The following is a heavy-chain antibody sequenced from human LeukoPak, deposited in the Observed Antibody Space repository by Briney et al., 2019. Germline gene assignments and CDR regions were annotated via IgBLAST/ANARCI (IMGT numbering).Heavy chain of an antibody. D-gene: IGHD2-15*01. CDR1: GFAFSSYP. J-gene: IGHJ5*02. Sequence: GGSLRLSCAASGFAFSSYPMTWVRQAPGKGLEWVSTISGSGGSTYYADSVKGRFTISRDNSKNTLYLQMNGLRADDTAVYYCAKSPPRVAVVVAPTGWFDPWGQGTLVTVSS. CDR2: ISGSGGST. V-gene: IGHV3-23*01. CDR3: AKSPPRVAVVVAPTGWFDP.